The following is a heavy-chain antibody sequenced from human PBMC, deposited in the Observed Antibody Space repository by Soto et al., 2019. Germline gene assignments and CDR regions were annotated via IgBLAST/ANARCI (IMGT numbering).Heavy chain of an antibody. V-gene: IGHV3-23*01. CDR1: GFIFINYA. J-gene: IGHJ2*01. Sequence: EVQLLESGGGLVQPGGSLRLSCVGSGFIFINYAMNWVRQTPGKGLEWVSGISGGGDRTFDADSVKGRFTISRDNSKNTVNLQMNSLRADDTAVYYCARKVLGSTSRPDWWYFDLWGRGTLVTVSS. D-gene: IGHD2-2*01. CDR3: ARKVLGSTSRPDWWYFDL. CDR2: ISGGGDRT.